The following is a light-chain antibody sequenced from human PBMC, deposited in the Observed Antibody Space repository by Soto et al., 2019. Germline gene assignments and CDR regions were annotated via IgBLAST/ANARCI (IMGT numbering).Light chain of an antibody. V-gene: IGLV3-21*04. Sequence: SYELTQPPSVSVAPGKTARITCGGNNIGSKSVHWYQQKPGQAPVLVIYYDSDRPSGIPERCSGSNSRNTATLTIGRVEAGDEAEYYCQVWDSSSDHFVVFGGGTKLTVL. CDR2: YDS. CDR3: QVWDSSSDHFVV. J-gene: IGLJ2*01. CDR1: NIGSKS.